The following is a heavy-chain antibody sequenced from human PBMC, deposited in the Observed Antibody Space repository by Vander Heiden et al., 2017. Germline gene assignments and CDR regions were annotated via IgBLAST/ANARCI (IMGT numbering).Heavy chain of an antibody. CDR1: GGPISSSSYY. D-gene: IGHD6-13*01. CDR2: IYYSGGT. CDR3: AGTSPYSSSWHGGAFDI. Sequence: PPLQEPGPGLVKPSKTLSLTCTVSGGPISSSSYYWGGFRQPAGKGLGWMWSIYYSGGTYYNPSHKSRVTISVDTSKNQFSLKLSAVTAADTAVYYCAGTSPYSSSWHGGAFDIWGQGTMVTVSS. J-gene: IGHJ3*02. V-gene: IGHV4-39*01.